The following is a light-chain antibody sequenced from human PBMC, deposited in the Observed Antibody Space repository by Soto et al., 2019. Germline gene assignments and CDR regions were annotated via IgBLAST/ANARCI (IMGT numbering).Light chain of an antibody. CDR2: LTSDGSH. CDR3: QTWGTGIQDVV. CDR1: SGHSSYA. J-gene: IGLJ2*01. V-gene: IGLV4-69*01. Sequence: QLVLTQSPSASASLGAAVKLTCTLSSGHSSYAIAWHQQQPEKGPRYLMKLTSDGSHIKGDGIPDRFSGSISGAERYLTISSLQSEDEADYYCQTWGTGIQDVVFGGGTKVTVL.